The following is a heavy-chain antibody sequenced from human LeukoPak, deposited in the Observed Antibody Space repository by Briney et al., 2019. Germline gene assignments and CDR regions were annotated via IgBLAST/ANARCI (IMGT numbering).Heavy chain of an antibody. V-gene: IGHV4-59*08. CDR3: ASRAYYDSSGLDY. CDR2: DSNSGST. CDR1: GGSIRNYY. Sequence: SETLSLTCSVSGGSIRNYYWTWIRQPPGKGLEWIGHDSNSGSTKYNPSLKSRVTISIDTSKKHFSLKLSSVTAADTAVYYCASRAYYDSSGLDYWGQGILVTVSS. D-gene: IGHD3-22*01. J-gene: IGHJ4*02.